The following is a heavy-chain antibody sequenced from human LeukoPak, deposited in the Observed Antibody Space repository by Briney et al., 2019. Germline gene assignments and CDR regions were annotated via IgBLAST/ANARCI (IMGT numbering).Heavy chain of an antibody. D-gene: IGHD3-10*01. J-gene: IGHJ5*02. CDR1: GGSISSRNYY. CDR3: ARRNQYYYGSGSSFGP. Sequence: SETLSLTCNVSGGSISSRNYYWGWIRQPPGKGLEWIGEINHSGSTNYNPSLKSRVTISVDTSKNQFSLKLSSVTAADTAVYYCARRNQYYYGSGSSFGPWGQGTLVTVSS. CDR2: INHSGST. V-gene: IGHV4-39*07.